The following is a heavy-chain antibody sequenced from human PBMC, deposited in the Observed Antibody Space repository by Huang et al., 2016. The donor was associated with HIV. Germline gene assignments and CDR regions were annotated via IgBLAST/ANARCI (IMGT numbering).Heavy chain of an antibody. CDR3: ARRIRVYVADYYFDY. CDR2: IYYSGST. CDR1: GGSIGSSSYY. D-gene: IGHD5-12*01. Sequence: QLQLQESGPGLVKPSETLSLTCTVSGGSIGSSSYYWGWIRQPPGKGLEGIGSIYYSGSTYYNPSLKRRVTISVDTSKNQFSLKLSSVTAADTAVYYCARRIRVYVADYYFDYWGQGTLVTVSS. J-gene: IGHJ4*02. V-gene: IGHV4-39*01.